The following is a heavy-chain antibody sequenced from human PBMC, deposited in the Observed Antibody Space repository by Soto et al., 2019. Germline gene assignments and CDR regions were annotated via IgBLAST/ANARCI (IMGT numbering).Heavy chain of an antibody. V-gene: IGHV1-8*01. D-gene: IGHD6-13*01. CDR3: ARMAAAGWTRYYMDV. Sequence: ASVKVSCKASGYTFTSYDINWVRQATGQRLEWMGWMNPNSGNTSYAQKFQGRVTMTTNTSTSTAYMELSSLRSDDTAVYYCARMAAAGWTRYYMDVWGKGTTVTVSS. CDR2: MNPNSGNT. CDR1: GYTFTSYD. J-gene: IGHJ6*03.